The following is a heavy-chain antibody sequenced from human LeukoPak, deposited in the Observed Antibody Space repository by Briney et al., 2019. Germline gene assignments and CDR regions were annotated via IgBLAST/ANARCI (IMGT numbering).Heavy chain of an antibody. Sequence: SETLSLTCAVDGGSFSGYYWSWIRQPPGKGLEWIGEIYHIGTTNYNPSLKSRVSISVDTSRNQFSLTLSSVTAADTAVYYCASARWDFWGQGTLVTVSS. CDR2: IYHIGTT. J-gene: IGHJ4*02. CDR1: GGSFSGYY. CDR3: ASARWDF. D-gene: IGHD4-23*01. V-gene: IGHV4-34*01.